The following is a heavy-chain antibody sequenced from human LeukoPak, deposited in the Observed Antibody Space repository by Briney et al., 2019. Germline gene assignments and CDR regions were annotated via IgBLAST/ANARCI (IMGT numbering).Heavy chain of an antibody. CDR1: GFTFSSYS. Sequence: GGSLRLSCAASGFTFSSYSMNWVRQAPGKGLEWVSYISSSSSTIYYADSVKGRFTISRDNAKNSLYLQMNSLRAEDTAVYYCARLEPLTTVVTPIDYYYYMDVWGKGTTVTVSS. CDR2: ISSSSSTI. D-gene: IGHD4-23*01. V-gene: IGHV3-48*04. CDR3: ARLEPLTTVVTPIDYYYYMDV. J-gene: IGHJ6*03.